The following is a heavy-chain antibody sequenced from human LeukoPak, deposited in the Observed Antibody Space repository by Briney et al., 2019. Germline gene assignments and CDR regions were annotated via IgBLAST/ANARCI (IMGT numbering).Heavy chain of an antibody. D-gene: IGHD2-2*01. CDR1: GGSISSSSYY. J-gene: IGHJ3*02. V-gene: IGHV4-39*01. Sequence: SETLSLTCTVSGGSISSSSYYWGWIRQPPGKGLEWIGSIYYSGSTYYNPSLKSRVTISVDTSKNQFSLKLSSVTAADTAVYYCARHAISFHAFDIWGQGTVVTVSS. CDR2: IYYSGST. CDR3: ARHAISFHAFDI.